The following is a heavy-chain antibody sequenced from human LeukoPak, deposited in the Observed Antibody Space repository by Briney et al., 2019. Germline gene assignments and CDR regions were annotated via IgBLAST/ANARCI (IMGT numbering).Heavy chain of an antibody. Sequence: SETLSLTCSVSGGSISSYYWSWMRQPAGKGLQWIGRIYTSGTTNYNPSLKSRVTMSVETSKNQMSLKLTSVTAADSAVYYCAKDGHAMDVWGQGTTVTVSS. CDR2: IYTSGTT. CDR3: AKDGHAMDV. CDR1: GGSISSYY. V-gene: IGHV4-4*07. J-gene: IGHJ6*02.